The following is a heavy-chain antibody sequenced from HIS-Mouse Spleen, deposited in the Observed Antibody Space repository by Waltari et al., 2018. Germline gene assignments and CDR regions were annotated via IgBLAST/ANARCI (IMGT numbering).Heavy chain of an antibody. J-gene: IGHJ4*02. Sequence: QVQLVESGGGVVQPGRSLRLSCAASGFTFSSYAMHWVRQAPGKGVEWVAVISYDGSNKYYADSVKGRFTISRDNSKNTLYLQMNSLRAEDTAVYYCARDSYSSSWYFDYWGQGTLVTVSS. V-gene: IGHV3-30*04. D-gene: IGHD6-13*01. CDR3: ARDSYSSSWYFDY. CDR2: ISYDGSNK. CDR1: GFTFSSYA.